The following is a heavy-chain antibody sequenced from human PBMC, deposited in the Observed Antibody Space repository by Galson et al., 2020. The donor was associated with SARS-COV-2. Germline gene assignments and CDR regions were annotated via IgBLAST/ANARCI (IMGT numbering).Heavy chain of an antibody. CDR2: INHSGST. CDR3: ARGKRYFYHCSSTSCPSGYSSSWYPYYFDY. D-gene: IGHD6-13*01. V-gene: IGHV4-34*01. Sequence: SETLSLTCAVYGGSFSGYYWSWIRQPPGKGLEWIGEINHSGSTNYNPSLKSRVTIPVDTSKNQFSLKLSSVTAADTAVYYCARGKRYFYHCSSTSCPSGYSSSWYPYYFDYWGQGTLVTVSS. CDR1: GGSFSGYY. J-gene: IGHJ4*02.